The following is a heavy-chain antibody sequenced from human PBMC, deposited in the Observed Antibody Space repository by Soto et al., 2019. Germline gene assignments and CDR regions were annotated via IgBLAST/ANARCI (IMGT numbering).Heavy chain of an antibody. CDR3: AKAPGTSRAYFDY. V-gene: IGHV3-23*01. CDR1: GFTFSSYA. Sequence: EVQLLESGGGLVQPGGSLRLSCAASGFTFSSYAMSWVRQAPGKGLEWVSAISGSGGSTYYADSVKGRFTISRDNSKNALYLNMNSLRAEDTAVYYCAKAPGTSRAYFDYWGQGTLVTVSS. CDR2: ISGSGGST. J-gene: IGHJ4*02. D-gene: IGHD1-7*01.